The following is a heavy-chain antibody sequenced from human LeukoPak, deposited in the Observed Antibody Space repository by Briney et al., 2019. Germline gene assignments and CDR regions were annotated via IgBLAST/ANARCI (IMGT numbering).Heavy chain of an antibody. CDR2: INPNSGGT. CDR1: GYTFTGYY. D-gene: IGHD2-2*01. CDR3: ARGRKVPATIRNYYYYYMDV. Sequence: GASVKVSCKASGYTFTGYYMHWVRQAPGQGLEWMGWINPNSGGTNYAQKFQGRVTMTRDTSISTAYMELSRLRSDDTAVYYCARGRKVPATIRNYYYYYMDVWGKGTTVTISS. J-gene: IGHJ6*03. V-gene: IGHV1-2*02.